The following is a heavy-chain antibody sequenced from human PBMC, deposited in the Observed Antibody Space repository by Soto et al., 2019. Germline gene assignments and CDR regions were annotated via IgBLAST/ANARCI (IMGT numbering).Heavy chain of an antibody. Sequence: HVQLVQSGAEVKRPGSSVKVSCKASGGTFNNYALSWVRQAPGQGLEWMGGIIPIFNSANYAQKFQGRVTITADDSTSTAYMELRSLRPDDTAVYYCARDVTVASYSFDFWGQGTLVTVSS. CDR2: IIPIFNSA. CDR3: ARDVTVASYSFDF. D-gene: IGHD5-12*01. CDR1: GGTFNNYA. J-gene: IGHJ4*02. V-gene: IGHV1-69*01.